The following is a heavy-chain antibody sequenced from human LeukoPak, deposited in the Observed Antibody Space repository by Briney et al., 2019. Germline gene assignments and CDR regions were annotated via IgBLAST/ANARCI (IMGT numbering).Heavy chain of an antibody. Sequence: GGSLRLSCAASGFTFSTYSMNWVRQAPGKGLEYISTISTSTTYTYYADSVKGRFTISRDNAKNSLYLQMNNLRVEDTAVYYCARDPGSAAGYWGQGSLVTVSS. D-gene: IGHD6-13*01. CDR1: GFTFSTYS. J-gene: IGHJ4*02. V-gene: IGHV3-21*04. CDR3: ARDPGSAAGY. CDR2: ISTSTTYT.